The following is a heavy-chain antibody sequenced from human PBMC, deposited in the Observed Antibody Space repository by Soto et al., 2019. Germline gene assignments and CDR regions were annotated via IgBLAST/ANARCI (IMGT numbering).Heavy chain of an antibody. J-gene: IGHJ5*02. Sequence: QVQLVESGGGVVQPGRSLRLSCAASGFTFTSYGMHWVRQAPGKGLEWVAVIWYDGSNKYYADSVKGRFTISRDNSKNTLYLQMNSLRAEDTAVYYCARDGGYSYGYPAAGETDPWGQGTLVTVSS. CDR3: ARDGGYSYGYPAAGETDP. CDR1: GFTFTSYG. CDR2: IWYDGSNK. D-gene: IGHD5-18*01. V-gene: IGHV3-33*01.